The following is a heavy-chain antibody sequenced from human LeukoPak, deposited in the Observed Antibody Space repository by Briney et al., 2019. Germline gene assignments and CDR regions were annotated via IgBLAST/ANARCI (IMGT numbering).Heavy chain of an antibody. J-gene: IGHJ5*02. Sequence: SETLSLTCAVSGYSISSGYYWGWIRQPPGKGLEWIGSIYHSGSTCYNPSLKSRVTMSVDTSKNQFSLKLSSVTAADTAVYYCARDQFIWFDPWGQGTLVTVSS. CDR3: ARDQFIWFDP. CDR2: IYHSGST. CDR1: GYSISSGYY. V-gene: IGHV4-38-2*02.